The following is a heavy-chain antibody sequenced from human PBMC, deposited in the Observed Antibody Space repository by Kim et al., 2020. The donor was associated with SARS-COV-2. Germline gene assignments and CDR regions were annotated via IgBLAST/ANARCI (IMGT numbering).Heavy chain of an antibody. J-gene: IGHJ5*02. Sequence: SQTLSLTCAISGDSVSTNSATWNWIRQSPSRGLEWLGRSYYRSKWYNDYALSVKSRITINPDTSKNQFSLQLNSVTPEDTAVYYCARAIVGQGWFDPWGQGILVTVSS. CDR1: GDSVSTNSAT. V-gene: IGHV6-1*01. CDR2: SYYRSKWYN. D-gene: IGHD3-22*01. CDR3: ARAIVGQGWFDP.